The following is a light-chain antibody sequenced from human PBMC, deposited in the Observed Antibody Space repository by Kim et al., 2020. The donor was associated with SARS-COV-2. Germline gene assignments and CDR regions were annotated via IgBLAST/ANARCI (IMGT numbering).Light chain of an antibody. CDR3: QQYNNWPLT. CDR1: QSVSSH. Sequence: PGERAPLPGRAGQSVSSHLAWYQQNPGQAPRLLTYGASTRATGIPASFSGSGSGTEFTLTISSLQSEDFAVYYCQQYNNWPLTFGGGTKVDIK. J-gene: IGKJ4*01. V-gene: IGKV3-15*01. CDR2: GAS.